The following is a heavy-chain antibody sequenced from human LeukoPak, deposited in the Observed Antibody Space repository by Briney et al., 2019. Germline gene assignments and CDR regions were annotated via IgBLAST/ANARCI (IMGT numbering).Heavy chain of an antibody. CDR2: ISGSGGST. J-gene: IGHJ6*02. CDR3: ARDSLGETSGYYPHIRYFYYGMDV. Sequence: PGGSLRLSCAASGFTFSSYAMSWVRQAPGEGLEWVSAISGSGGSTYYADSVKGRFTISRDNSKNTLYLQMNSLRAEDTAVYYCARDSLGETSGYYPHIRYFYYGMDVWGQGTTVTVSS. CDR1: GFTFSSYA. D-gene: IGHD3-22*01. V-gene: IGHV3-23*01.